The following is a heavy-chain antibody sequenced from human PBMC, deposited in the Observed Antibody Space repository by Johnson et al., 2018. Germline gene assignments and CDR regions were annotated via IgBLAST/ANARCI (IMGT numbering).Heavy chain of an antibody. CDR3: AKVGAKYDTSGSPRAAFDI. CDR1: GFTFSSYG. D-gene: IGHD3-22*01. CDR2: ISYDGSNK. Sequence: VQLVESGGGVVQPGRSLRLSCAASGFTFSSYGMHWVRQAPGKGLEWVAVISYDGSNKYYADSVKGRFTISRDNSMNTLYLQMNSLRAEDTAEYYCAKVGAKYDTSGSPRAAFDIWGQGTMVTVSS. V-gene: IGHV3-30*18. J-gene: IGHJ3*02.